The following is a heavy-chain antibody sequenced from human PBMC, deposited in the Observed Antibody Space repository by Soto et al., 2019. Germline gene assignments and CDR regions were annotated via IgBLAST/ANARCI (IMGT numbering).Heavy chain of an antibody. V-gene: IGHV4-59*08. Sequence: PSETLSLTCTVSGGSISSYYWSWIRQPPGKGLEWIGYIYYSGSTNYNPSPKSRVTISVDTSKNQFSLKLSSVTAADTAVYYCARHVLRYFDPPGGFDYWGQGTLVTVSS. CDR2: IYYSGST. J-gene: IGHJ4*02. D-gene: IGHD3-9*01. CDR1: GGSISSYY. CDR3: ARHVLRYFDPPGGFDY.